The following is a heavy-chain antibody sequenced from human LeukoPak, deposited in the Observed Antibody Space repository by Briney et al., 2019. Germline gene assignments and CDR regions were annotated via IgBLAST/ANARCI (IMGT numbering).Heavy chain of an antibody. CDR1: GYTFTSYA. CDR3: ARESPNYYYYGMDV. J-gene: IGHJ6*02. V-gene: IGHV7-4-1*02. CDR2: INTNTGNP. Sequence: ASVKVSCKASGYTFTSYAMNWVRQAPGQGLEWMGWINTNTGNPTYAQGFTGRFVFSLDTSVSTAYLQISSLKAEDTAVHYCARESPNYYYYGMDVWGQGTTVTVSS.